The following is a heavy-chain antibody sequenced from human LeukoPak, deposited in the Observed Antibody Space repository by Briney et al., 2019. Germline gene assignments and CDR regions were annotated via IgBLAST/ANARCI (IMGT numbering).Heavy chain of an antibody. CDR2: ISGSGGST. V-gene: IGHV3-23*01. D-gene: IGHD3-16*01. J-gene: IGHJ4*02. CDR3: AKGYYDYVWGSYYFDY. Sequence: GGSLRLSCAASGFTFSSYAMSWVRQAPGKGLEWVSAISGSGGSTYYADSVKGRFTISRDNSRDTLCLQLNSLRAEDTAVYYCAKGYYDYVWGSYYFDYWGQGTLVTVSS. CDR1: GFTFSSYA.